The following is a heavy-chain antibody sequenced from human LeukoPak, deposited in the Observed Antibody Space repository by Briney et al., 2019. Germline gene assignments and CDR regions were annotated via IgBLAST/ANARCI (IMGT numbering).Heavy chain of an antibody. Sequence: GGSLRLSCAASGFTFSSYGMHWVRQAPGKGLEWVAVISYDGSNKYYADSVKGRFTISRDNSKNTLYLQMNSLRAEDTAVYYCATNPYYYDSSGYLPPDYWGQGTLVTVSS. D-gene: IGHD3-22*01. CDR3: ATNPYYYDSSGYLPPDY. J-gene: IGHJ4*02. CDR1: GFTFSSYG. CDR2: ISYDGSNK. V-gene: IGHV3-30*03.